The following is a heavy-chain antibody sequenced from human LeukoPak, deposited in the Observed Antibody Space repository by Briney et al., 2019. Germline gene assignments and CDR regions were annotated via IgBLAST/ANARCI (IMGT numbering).Heavy chain of an antibody. CDR2: INHSGST. Sequence: SETLSLTCAAYGGSFSGYYWSWIRQPPGKGLEWIGEINHSGSTNYNPSLKSRVTISVDTSKNQFSLKLSSMTAADTAVYYCARARYYYGSGSYSNLPKWFDPWGQGTLVTVS. CDR1: GGSFSGYY. J-gene: IGHJ5*02. CDR3: ARARYYYGSGSYSNLPKWFDP. D-gene: IGHD3-10*01. V-gene: IGHV4-34*01.